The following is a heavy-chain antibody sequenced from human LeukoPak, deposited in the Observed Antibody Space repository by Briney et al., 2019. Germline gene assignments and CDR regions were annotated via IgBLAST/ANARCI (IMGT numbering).Heavy chain of an antibody. V-gene: IGHV1-18*01. CDR1: GYTFTSYD. D-gene: IGHD3-3*01. J-gene: IGHJ4*02. Sequence: GASVKVSCKASGYTFTSYDINWVRQAPGQGREGVGWISAYNGNTNYAQKLQGRVTMTTDTSTSTAYMELRSLRSDDTAVYYCARDGGDYDFWSGYSAFDYWGQGTLVTVSS. CDR2: ISAYNGNT. CDR3: ARDGGDYDFWSGYSAFDY.